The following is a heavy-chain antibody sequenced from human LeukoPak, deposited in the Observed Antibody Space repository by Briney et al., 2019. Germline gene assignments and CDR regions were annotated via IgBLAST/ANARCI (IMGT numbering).Heavy chain of an antibody. Sequence: ASVKVSCKASGYTFSSYYIHWVRQAPGQGLEWMGVINPSGGGTNYAQKFQGRVTMSRDTSTSTVYMDLSSLRYDDTAVYYCAREYSGSYDCWGQGTLVTVSS. CDR2: INPSGGGT. V-gene: IGHV1-46*01. CDR1: GYTFSSYY. J-gene: IGHJ4*02. CDR3: AREYSGSYDC. D-gene: IGHD1-26*01.